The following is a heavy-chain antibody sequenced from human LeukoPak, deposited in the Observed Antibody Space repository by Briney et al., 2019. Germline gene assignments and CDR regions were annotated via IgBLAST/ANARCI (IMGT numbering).Heavy chain of an antibody. CDR2: IYYSGST. Sequence: SRTLSLTCTVSGGSISSCDYYWSRIPQPPGKGLEWMVFIYYSGSTYYDPSPKSRVTITVDTSKNQFSLKLSSVTAADAAVYYCARAPWVMVRPWFDPWGQGTLVTVSS. CDR1: GGSISSCDYY. D-gene: IGHD3-10*01. CDR3: ARAPWVMVRPWFDP. V-gene: IGHV4-30-4*08. J-gene: IGHJ5*02.